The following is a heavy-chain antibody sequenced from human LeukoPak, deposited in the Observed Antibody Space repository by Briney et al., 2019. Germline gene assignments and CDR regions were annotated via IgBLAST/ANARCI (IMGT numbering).Heavy chain of an antibody. Sequence: SETLSLTCAVSGASISSYNCWGWVRQSPGKVLEWIGEIYRSGITDYSPSLKSRVTISVDKSKNQFSLKLNSVTAADTAMYYCARGASTVTGYFDYWGQGTLVTVSS. CDR1: GASISSYNC. J-gene: IGHJ4*02. V-gene: IGHV4-4*02. D-gene: IGHD4-17*01. CDR3: ARGASTVTGYFDY. CDR2: IYRSGIT.